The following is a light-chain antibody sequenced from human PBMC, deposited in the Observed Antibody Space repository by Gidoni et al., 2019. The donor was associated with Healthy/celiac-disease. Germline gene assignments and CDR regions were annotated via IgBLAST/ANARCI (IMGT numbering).Light chain of an antibody. Sequence: VIWMTQSPSLLSSSTGDRVTISFRMSQAISSYLAWYQQKPGKAPELLIYAASTLQSGVPSRFSGSGSGTDFTLTIIGLQSEDFATYFCQQYSSFPWTFGQGTKVEIK. V-gene: IGKV1D-8*03. CDR3: QQYSSFPWT. CDR1: QAISSY. J-gene: IGKJ1*01. CDR2: AAS.